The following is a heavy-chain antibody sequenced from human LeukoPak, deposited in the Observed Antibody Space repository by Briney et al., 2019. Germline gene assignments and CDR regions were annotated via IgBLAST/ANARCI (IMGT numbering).Heavy chain of an antibody. CDR2: IHYSGIP. V-gene: IGHV4-39*01. D-gene: IGHD4-17*01. CDR1: GGSISSSGDY. CDR3: ARGYGDYVDAFDI. Sequence: SETLSLTCTVSGGSISSSGDYWGWVRQPPGKGLEWIGTIHYSGIPYYSPSLRSRVTISVDTSKNQFSLKLSSVTAADTAVYYCARGYGDYVDAFDIWGQGTMVTVSS. J-gene: IGHJ3*02.